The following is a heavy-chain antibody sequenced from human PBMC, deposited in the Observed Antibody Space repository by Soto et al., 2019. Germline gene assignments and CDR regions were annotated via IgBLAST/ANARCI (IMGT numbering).Heavy chain of an antibody. V-gene: IGHV1-18*01. J-gene: IGHJ5*02. Sequence: QVQLVQSGGEVKKPGASVKVSCKASGYTFTSYGISWVRQAPGQGLEWMGRISAYNGNTNYAQKLQGRVTMTTDTSTSTANVELRSVTADDTAVYSWARVVGALGHRFDPWGQGTLVTVSS. CDR2: ISAYNGNT. CDR1: GYTFTSYG. D-gene: IGHD1-26*01. CDR3: ARVVGALGHRFDP.